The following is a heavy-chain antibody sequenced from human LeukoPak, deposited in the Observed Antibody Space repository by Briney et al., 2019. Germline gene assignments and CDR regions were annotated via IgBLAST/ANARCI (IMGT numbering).Heavy chain of an antibody. J-gene: IGHJ3*02. CDR3: ARRGGLYYYDSSGYYWGLDAFDI. CDR2: IYYSGST. Sequence: SETLSLTCTVSGGSISSSSYYWGWIRQPPGKGLEWIGSIYYSGSTYYNPSLKSRVTISVDTSKNQFSLKLSSVTAADTAVYYCARRGGLYYYDSSGYYWGLDAFDIWGQGTMVTVSS. V-gene: IGHV4-39*01. D-gene: IGHD3-22*01. CDR1: GGSISSSSYY.